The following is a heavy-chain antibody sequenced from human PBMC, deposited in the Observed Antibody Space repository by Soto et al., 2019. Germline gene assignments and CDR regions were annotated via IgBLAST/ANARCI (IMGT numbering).Heavy chain of an antibody. J-gene: IGHJ4*02. CDR1: GITFSSYA. CDR3: AKYERALIAVAGRFDY. D-gene: IGHD6-19*01. CDR2: ISGSGGST. V-gene: IGHV3-23*01. Sequence: EVQLLESGGGLVQPGGSLRLSCAASGITFSSYAMSWVRQAPGKGLEWVSAISGSGGSTYYADSVKGRFTISRDNSKNTLYLQMNSLRAEDTAVYYCAKYERALIAVAGRFDYWGQGTLVTVSS.